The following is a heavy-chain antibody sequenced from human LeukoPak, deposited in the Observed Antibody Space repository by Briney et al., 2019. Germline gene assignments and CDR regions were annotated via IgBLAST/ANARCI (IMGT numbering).Heavy chain of an antibody. CDR3: STTRDYYYGMDV. D-gene: IGHD2-2*01. CDR2: IKSKADGGTI. Sequence: PGGSLRLSCAASGFTFSNAWMSWVRQAPGKGLQWVGRIKSKADGGTIDYAAPVKGRFTISRDDSKYMVYLQMNSLKTEDTAVYYCSTTRDYYYGMDVWGQGTTVTVSS. J-gene: IGHJ6*02. CDR1: GFTFSNAW. V-gene: IGHV3-15*01.